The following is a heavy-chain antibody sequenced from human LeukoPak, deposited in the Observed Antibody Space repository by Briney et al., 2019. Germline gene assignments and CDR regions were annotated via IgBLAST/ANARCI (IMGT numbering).Heavy chain of an antibody. Sequence: GGSLRLSCAASRVTFDDYGMNWVRQAPGKGLEWVANIKRDGNEKNYVDSVKGRFSISRDNAKNSLYLQMDSLRAEDTAVYYCAKEGAYPIITYDSWGQGALVTVSS. J-gene: IGHJ5*01. CDR3: AKEGAYPIITYDS. CDR1: RVTFDDYG. D-gene: IGHD3-10*01. CDR2: IKRDGNEK. V-gene: IGHV3-7*01.